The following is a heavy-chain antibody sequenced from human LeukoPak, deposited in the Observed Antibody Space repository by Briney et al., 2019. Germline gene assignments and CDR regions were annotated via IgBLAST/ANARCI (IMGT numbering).Heavy chain of an antibody. Sequence: PGGSLGLSCAASGFTFSSYWMHWVRQAPRKGLVWVSRINSDGSSTSYADSVKGRFTISRDNAKNTLYLQMNSLRAEDTAVYYCARENDFLSGVNFDYWGQGTLVTVSS. J-gene: IGHJ4*02. V-gene: IGHV3-74*01. D-gene: IGHD3-3*01. CDR3: ARENDFLSGVNFDY. CDR1: GFTFSSYW. CDR2: INSDGSST.